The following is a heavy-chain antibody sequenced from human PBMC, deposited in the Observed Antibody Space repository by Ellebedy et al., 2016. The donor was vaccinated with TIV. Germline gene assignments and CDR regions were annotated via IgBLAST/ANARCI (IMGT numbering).Heavy chain of an antibody. Sequence: PGGSLRLSCAASGFTFDDYAMHWVRQAPGKGLEWVSLISGDGDTTFYADSVKGRITIFRDTSKNSLYLQMNSVRTEDTALYYCAKLGDYIPFDIWGQGTMVTVSS. CDR1: GFTFDDYA. J-gene: IGHJ3*02. V-gene: IGHV3-43*02. CDR3: AKLGDYIPFDI. D-gene: IGHD4-17*01. CDR2: ISGDGDTT.